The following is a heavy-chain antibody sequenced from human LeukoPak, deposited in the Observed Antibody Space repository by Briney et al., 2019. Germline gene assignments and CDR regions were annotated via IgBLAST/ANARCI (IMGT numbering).Heavy chain of an antibody. Sequence: PGGSLRLSCAASGFTFSSYAMHWVRQAPGKGLEWVAVISYDGSNKYYADSVKGRFTISRDNSKNTLYLRMNSLRAEDTAVYYCARRGGQYSSGWRPGYYYYYMDVWGKGTTVTISS. V-gene: IGHV3-30*04. CDR3: ARRGGQYSSGWRPGYYYYYMDV. J-gene: IGHJ6*03. CDR2: ISYDGSNK. CDR1: GFTFSSYA. D-gene: IGHD6-19*01.